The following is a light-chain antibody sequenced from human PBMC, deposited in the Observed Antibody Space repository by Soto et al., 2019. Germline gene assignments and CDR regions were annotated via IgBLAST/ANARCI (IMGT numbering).Light chain of an antibody. CDR2: EVS. Sequence: QSVLTQPASVSGSAGQSITISCTGTSSDVGGYNYVSWYQQHPGKAPKLMIYEVSNRPSGVSNRFSGSKSGNTASLTISGLQADDEADYYCRSYTSSSTLVFGTGTKVTVL. CDR3: RSYTSSSTLV. CDR1: SSDVGGYNY. V-gene: IGLV2-14*01. J-gene: IGLJ1*01.